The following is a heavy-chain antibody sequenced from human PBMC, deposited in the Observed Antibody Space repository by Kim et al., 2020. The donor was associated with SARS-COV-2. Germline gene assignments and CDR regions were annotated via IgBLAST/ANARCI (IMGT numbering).Heavy chain of an antibody. CDR3: ARDPVQGGYYGMDV. J-gene: IGHJ6*02. Sequence: TPSLKSRVTISVDTSKNLFSLKLSSVTAADTAVYYCARDPVQGGYYGMDVWGQGTTVTVSS. V-gene: IGHV4-31*02. D-gene: IGHD3-10*01.